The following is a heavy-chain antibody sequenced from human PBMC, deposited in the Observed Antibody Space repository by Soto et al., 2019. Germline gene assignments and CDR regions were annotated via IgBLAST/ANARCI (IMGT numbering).Heavy chain of an antibody. V-gene: IGHV1-2*02. CDR2: INPNSGGT. CDR3: AKDRGSSRGMDV. J-gene: IGHJ6*02. Sequence: QVQLVQSGAEVKKPGASVKVSCKASGYTFTDPYMHWVRQAPGQGLEWMGWINPNSGGTNYAQRCQGRVTMTRDTSISTAYMELNRLRSDDTAVYYCAKDRGSSRGMDVWGQGTTVTVSS. D-gene: IGHD6-13*01. CDR1: GYTFTDPY.